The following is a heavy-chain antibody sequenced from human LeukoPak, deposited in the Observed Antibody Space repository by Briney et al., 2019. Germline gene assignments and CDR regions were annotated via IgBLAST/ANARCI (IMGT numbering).Heavy chain of an antibody. CDR2: ISSSSTYR. CDR1: GFTFTDYY. CDR3: ARAGYSSGWAGDAFGI. Sequence: GGSLRLSCAASGFTFTDYYMRWIRQAPGKGLEWVSYISSSSTYRNYADSVKGRFTISRDNAKNSLYLQMNSLRAEDTAVYYCARAGYSSGWAGDAFGIWGQGTMVSVSS. J-gene: IGHJ3*02. V-gene: IGHV3-11*05. D-gene: IGHD6-19*01.